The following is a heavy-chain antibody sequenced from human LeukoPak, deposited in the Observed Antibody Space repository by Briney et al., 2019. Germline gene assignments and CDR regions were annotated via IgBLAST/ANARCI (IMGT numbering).Heavy chain of an antibody. CDR1: GGSFSGYY. V-gene: IGHV4-34*01. Sequence: SETLSLTCAVYGGSFSGYYWSWIHQPPGKGLEWIGEINHSGSTNYNPSLKSRVTISVDTSKNQFSLKLSSVTAADTAVYYCARGRNTMVRGVSRRYNWFDPWGQGTLVTVSS. CDR2: INHSGST. J-gene: IGHJ5*02. CDR3: ARGRNTMVRGVSRRYNWFDP. D-gene: IGHD3-10*01.